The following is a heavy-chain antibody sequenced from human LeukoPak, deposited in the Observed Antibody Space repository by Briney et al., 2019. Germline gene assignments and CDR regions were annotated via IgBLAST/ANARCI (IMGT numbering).Heavy chain of an antibody. CDR1: GYTFTSYG. CDR3: ASSLGITGTRDPRFDS. J-gene: IGHJ4*02. V-gene: IGHV1-18*01. CDR2: ISTYNGNT. D-gene: IGHD1-20*01. Sequence: ASVKVSCKTSGYTFTSYGLNWARQAPGQGLEWMGWISTYNGNTHYTQKLQDRVTMTTDTSTSTAYMELSSLRSEDTAVYYCASSLGITGTRDPRFDSWGQGTLVTVSS.